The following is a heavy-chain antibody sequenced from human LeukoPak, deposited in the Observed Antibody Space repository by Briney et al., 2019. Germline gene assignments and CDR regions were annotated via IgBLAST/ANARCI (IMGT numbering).Heavy chain of an antibody. J-gene: IGHJ4*02. CDR1: GFTFSSYS. CDR2: ISSSSSYI. CDR3: ARGRYSGYEGDIFDY. Sequence: GGSLRLSCAASGFTFSSYSMNWVRQAPGKGLEWVSTISSSSSYIYYADSVKGRFTISRDNAKNSLYLQMNSLRAEDTAVYYCARGRYSGYEGDIFDYWGQGTLVTVSS. D-gene: IGHD5-12*01. V-gene: IGHV3-21*01.